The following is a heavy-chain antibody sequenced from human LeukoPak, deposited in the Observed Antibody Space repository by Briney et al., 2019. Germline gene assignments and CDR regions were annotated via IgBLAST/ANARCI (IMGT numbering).Heavy chain of an antibody. D-gene: IGHD3-9*01. J-gene: IGHJ2*01. CDR2: IYLSGST. CDR1: GDSISSSNC. Sequence: SETLSLTCTVSGDSISSSNCWSWVRQPPGKGLEWIGEIYLSGSTNYNPSLRSRVTISVDKSKNQFSLKLSSVTAADTAVYYCARVGTRDILTGSPSHYWYFDLWGRGTLVTVSS. CDR3: ARVGTRDILTGSPSHYWYFDL. V-gene: IGHV4-4*02.